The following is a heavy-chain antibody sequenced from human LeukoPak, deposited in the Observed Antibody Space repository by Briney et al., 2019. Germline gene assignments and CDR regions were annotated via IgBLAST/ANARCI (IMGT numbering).Heavy chain of an antibody. Sequence: GASVKVSCKASGYTFTSYDINWVRQATGQGLEWMGWMNPNSGNTGYAQKFQGRVTITRNTSISTAYMELSSLRSEDTAVYYCARGQESSSFEYYYYYMDVWGKGTTVTVSS. CDR1: GYTFTSYD. V-gene: IGHV1-8*03. D-gene: IGHD6-6*01. J-gene: IGHJ6*03. CDR3: ARGQESSSFEYYYYYMDV. CDR2: MNPNSGNT.